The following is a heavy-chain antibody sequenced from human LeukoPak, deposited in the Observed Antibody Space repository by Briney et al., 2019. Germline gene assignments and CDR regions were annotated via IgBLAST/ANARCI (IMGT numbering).Heavy chain of an antibody. CDR3: ARDLVADY. CDR1: GFIFSSYP. D-gene: IGHD2-8*02. Sequence: GGSLRLSCAASGFIFSSYPMHWLRQAPGRGLEWVGVISFDGRIKDYADSVKGRFTISRDDSKNTLYVHMNSLRSDDTAVYYCARDLVADYWGQGTLVTVSS. J-gene: IGHJ4*02. CDR2: ISFDGRIK. V-gene: IGHV3-30*04.